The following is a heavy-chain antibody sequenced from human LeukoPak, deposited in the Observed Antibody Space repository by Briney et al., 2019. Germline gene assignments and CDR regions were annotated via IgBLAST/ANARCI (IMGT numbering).Heavy chain of an antibody. CDR2: ISWNSGSI. J-gene: IGHJ4*02. D-gene: IGHD4-17*01. CDR1: GFTFDDYA. V-gene: IGHV3-9*01. CDR3: AKEPTVTRGYSDY. Sequence: PGGSLRLSCAASGFTFDDYAMHWVRQAPGKGLEWVSGISWNSGSIGYADSVKGRFTISRDNAKNSLYLQMNSLRAEDTALYYCAKEPTVTRGYSDYWGQGTLVTVSS.